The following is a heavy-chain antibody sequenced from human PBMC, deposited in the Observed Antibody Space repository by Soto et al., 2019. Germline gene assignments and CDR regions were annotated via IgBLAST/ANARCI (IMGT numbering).Heavy chain of an antibody. CDR2: ISGSGGST. CDR1: GFTFSSYA. CDR3: APPSGVEAAGNWFDP. V-gene: IGHV3-23*01. D-gene: IGHD6-13*01. J-gene: IGHJ5*02. Sequence: GGSLRLSCAASGFTFSSYAMSWVRQAPGKGLEWVSAISGSGGSTYYADSVKGRFTISRDNSKNTLYLQMNSLRAEDTAVYYCAPPSGVEAAGNWFDPWGQGTLVTVSS.